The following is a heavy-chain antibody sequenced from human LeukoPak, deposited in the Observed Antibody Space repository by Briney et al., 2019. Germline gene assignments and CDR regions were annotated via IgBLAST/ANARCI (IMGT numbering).Heavy chain of an antibody. CDR1: GDSVSSNSAA. Sequence: SQSLSLTCAISGDSVSSNSAAWNWIRQSPSRGLEWLGRTYYRSKWYNEYAASVKSRITITPDTSKNQFSLQLNSVTPEDTAVYYCARATPVAITAAGFDYWGQGTLVTVSS. D-gene: IGHD6-13*01. CDR3: ARATPVAITAAGFDY. V-gene: IGHV6-1*01. J-gene: IGHJ4*02. CDR2: TYYRSKWYN.